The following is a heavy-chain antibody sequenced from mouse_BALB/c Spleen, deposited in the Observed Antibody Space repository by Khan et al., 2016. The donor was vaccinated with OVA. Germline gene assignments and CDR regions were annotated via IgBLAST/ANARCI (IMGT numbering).Heavy chain of an antibody. CDR1: GFSLTNYD. CDR2: IWTGGGT. CDR3: VRRGNYYGSFYWYFDV. J-gene: IGHJ1*01. Sequence: VQLQQSGPGLVAPSQSLSITCTVSGFSLTNYDISWIRQPPGKGLEWLGVIWTGGGTNYNSAFMSRLSISKDNSKSQVFLKMNRLQTDDTAIYYCVRRGNYYGSFYWYFDVWGAGTTVTVSS. D-gene: IGHD1-1*01. V-gene: IGHV2-9-2*01.